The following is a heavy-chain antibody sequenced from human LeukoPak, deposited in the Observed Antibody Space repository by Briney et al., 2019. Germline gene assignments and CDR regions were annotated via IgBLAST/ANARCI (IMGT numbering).Heavy chain of an antibody. CDR3: VKERYISGWSDSFHF. CDR2: VSGSGDDT. V-gene: IGHV3-23*01. D-gene: IGHD6-19*01. Sequence: GGSLRLSCAASGFTFSTYGMSWVRQAPGKGLEWVSSVSGSGDDTYYADSVKGRFTTSRDNSEDTLYMQMNSLRADDTAVYYCVKERYISGWSDSFHFWGQGTLVTVSS. CDR1: GFTFSTYG. J-gene: IGHJ4*02.